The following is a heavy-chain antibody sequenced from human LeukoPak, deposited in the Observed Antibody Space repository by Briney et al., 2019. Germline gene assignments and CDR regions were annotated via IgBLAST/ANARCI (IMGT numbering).Heavy chain of an antibody. CDR3: ARDPECKW. CDR2: IYYSGST. CDR1: GGSISSYY. Sequence: SETLSLTCTVSGGSISSYYWSWLRQPPGKGLEWIGYIYYSGSTNYNPSLKSRVTISVDTSKNQFSLKLSSVTAADTAVYYCARDPECKWWGQGTLVTVSS. V-gene: IGHV4-59*01. D-gene: IGHD2-8*01. J-gene: IGHJ4*02.